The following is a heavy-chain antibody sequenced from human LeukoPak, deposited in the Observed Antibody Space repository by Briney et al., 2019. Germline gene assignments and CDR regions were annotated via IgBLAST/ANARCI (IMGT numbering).Heavy chain of an antibody. CDR2: IYYSGSA. V-gene: IGHV4-39*01. CDR3: ARRGSGYYGGFDY. CDR1: GGSINSSSHY. J-gene: IGHJ4*02. D-gene: IGHD3-3*01. Sequence: SETLSLTCTVSGGSINSSSHYWGWIRQPPRKGLECIGIIYYSGSAYNNPSLESRVTISVDTSKNQFSLKLTSVTAADTAVYYCARRGSGYYGGFDYWGQGTLVTVSS.